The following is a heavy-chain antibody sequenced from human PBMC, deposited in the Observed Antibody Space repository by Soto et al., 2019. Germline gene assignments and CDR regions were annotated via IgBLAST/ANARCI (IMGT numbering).Heavy chain of an antibody. CDR1: GYFFTSYA. Sequence: QVQLVQSGPEVKKTGASVKVSCRASGYFFTSYAIHWVRQALGPRLEWLGWINAANGHTKYSQNFQGRVIITRDTSANTVYMEVSSLKSGDTAVYYCARGSIAVAGRNQLDYWGQGTRVTVFS. D-gene: IGHD6-19*01. CDR2: INAANGHT. CDR3: ARGSIAVAGRNQLDY. J-gene: IGHJ4*02. V-gene: IGHV1-3*01.